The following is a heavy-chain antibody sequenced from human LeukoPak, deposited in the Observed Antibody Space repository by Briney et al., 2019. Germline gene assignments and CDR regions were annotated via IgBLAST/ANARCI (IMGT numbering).Heavy chain of an antibody. J-gene: IGHJ4*02. D-gene: IGHD1-1*01. CDR3: AREGGRIGPTAY. V-gene: IGHV3-7*03. CDR2: IKQDGSEK. CDR1: GFTFSNYW. Sequence: GGSLRLSCAASGFTFSNYWMSWVRQAPGKGLEWVANIKQDGSEKYYVDSVKGRFTISRDNAKNSLFLQMNSLTAEDTAVYYSAREGGRIGPTAYWGQGTLVTVSS.